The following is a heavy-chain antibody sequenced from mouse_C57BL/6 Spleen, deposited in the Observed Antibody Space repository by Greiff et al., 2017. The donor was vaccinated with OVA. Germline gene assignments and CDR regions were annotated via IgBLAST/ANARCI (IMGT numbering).Heavy chain of an antibody. CDR2: INPYNGGT. V-gene: IGHV1-19*01. Sequence: SGPVLVKPGASVKMSCKASGYTFTDYYMNWVKQSHGKSLEWIGVINPYNGGTSYNQKFKGKATLTVDKSSSTAYMELNSLTSEDSAVYYCARRFDYDDYWGQGTTLTVSS. D-gene: IGHD2-4*01. J-gene: IGHJ2*01. CDR1: GYTFTDYY. CDR3: ARRFDYDDY.